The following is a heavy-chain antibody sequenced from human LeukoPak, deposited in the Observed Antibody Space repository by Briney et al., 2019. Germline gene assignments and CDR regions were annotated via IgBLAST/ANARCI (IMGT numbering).Heavy chain of an antibody. J-gene: IGHJ4*02. CDR3: AKHPGYSSSEGY. D-gene: IGHD6-19*01. CDR1: GFIFDDHG. Sequence: GRSLRLSCAASGFIFDDHGMHWVRQAPGKGLEWVSAISGSGGSTHYADSVKGRFTISRDNSKNTLYLQMNSLRAEDMAVYYCAKHPGYSSSEGYWGQGTLVTVSS. V-gene: IGHV3-23*01. CDR2: ISGSGGST.